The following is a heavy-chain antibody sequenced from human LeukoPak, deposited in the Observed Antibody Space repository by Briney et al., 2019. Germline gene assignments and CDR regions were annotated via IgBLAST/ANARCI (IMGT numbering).Heavy chain of an antibody. D-gene: IGHD2-2*01. CDR1: GGSISSYY. J-gene: IGHJ5*02. V-gene: IGHV4-59*01. CDR2: IYYSGST. Sequence: KTSETLSLTCTVSGGSISSYYWSWIRQPPGKGLEWIGYIYYSGSTNYNPSLKSRVTISVDTSKNQFSLKLSSVTAADTAVYYCARVGDCSSTSCPEGAYNWFDPWGQGTLVTVSS. CDR3: ARVGDCSSTSCPEGAYNWFDP.